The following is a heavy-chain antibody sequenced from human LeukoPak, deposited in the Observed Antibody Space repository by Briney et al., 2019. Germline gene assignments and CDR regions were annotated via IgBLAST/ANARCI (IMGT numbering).Heavy chain of an antibody. Sequence: ASVKVSCKASGYTFTSYGISWVRQAPGQGLEWMGWISAYNGNTNYAQKLQGRVTMTTDTSTSTAYMELRSLRSDDTAVYYSARGSSSWYRYWYFDLWGRGTLVTVSS. J-gene: IGHJ2*01. CDR2: ISAYNGNT. D-gene: IGHD6-13*01. V-gene: IGHV1-18*01. CDR1: GYTFTSYG. CDR3: ARGSSSWYRYWYFDL.